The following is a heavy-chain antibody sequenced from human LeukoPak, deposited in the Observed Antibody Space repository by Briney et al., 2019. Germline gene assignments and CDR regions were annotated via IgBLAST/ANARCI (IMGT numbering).Heavy chain of an antibody. D-gene: IGHD3-3*01. CDR1: GGSFSGYY. CDR2: INHSGST. J-gene: IGHJ5*02. Sequence: SETLSLTCAVDGGSFSGYYWSWIRQPPGKGLEWIGEINHSGSTNYNPSLKSRVTISVDTSKNQFSLKLSPVTAADTAVYYCAREGFFTSGYYDFWSGLGNWFDPWGQGTLVTVSS. CDR3: AREGFFTSGYYDFWSGLGNWFDP. V-gene: IGHV4-34*01.